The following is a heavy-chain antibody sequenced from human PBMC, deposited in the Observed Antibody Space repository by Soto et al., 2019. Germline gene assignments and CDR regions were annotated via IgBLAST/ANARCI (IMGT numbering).Heavy chain of an antibody. J-gene: IGHJ3*02. V-gene: IGHV1-69*02. D-gene: IGHD6-13*01. CDR1: GGTFSTYT. CDR3: TLGSWSAETFDK. Sequence: QVQLLQSGAEMKKPGSSVKVSCKASGGTFSTYTIIWVRQAPGQGLEWMGRIIPMLDITNTAQSFQGRVMITADKSTSTAYLELSALRSDDTAIYFCTLGSWSAETFDKWGRGTMVTVSS. CDR2: IIPMLDIT.